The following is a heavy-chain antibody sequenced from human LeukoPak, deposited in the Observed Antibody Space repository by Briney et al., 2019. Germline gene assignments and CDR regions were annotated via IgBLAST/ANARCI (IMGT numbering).Heavy chain of an antibody. J-gene: IGHJ6*02. CDR1: GFTFSSYE. V-gene: IGHV3-48*03. D-gene: IGHD5-18*01. CDR2: ISSSGSTI. Sequence: QPGGSLRLSCAASGFTFSSYEMNWVRQAPGKGLEWVSYISSSGSTIYYADSVKGRFTISRHNSKNTLYLQMNSLRAEDTAVYYCARGRSGYSYGYPLPNYYYYGMDVWGQGTTVTVSS. CDR3: ARGRSGYSYGYPLPNYYYYGMDV.